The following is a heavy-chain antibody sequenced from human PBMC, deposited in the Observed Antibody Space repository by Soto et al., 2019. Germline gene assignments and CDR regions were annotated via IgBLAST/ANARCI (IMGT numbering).Heavy chain of an antibody. CDR2: ISTYNDNA. D-gene: IGHD2-2*01. CDR3: AREYCDSTSCFGPDY. CDR1: GYTSTSFG. Sequence: VASVKVSCKASGYTSTSFGISWVRQAPGQGLDWMGWISTYNDNAKYAQKVQGRITVTTDTSTSTAYMELRSLTFDDTAVYYCAREYCDSTSCFGPDYWGQGTLVTVSS. J-gene: IGHJ4*02. V-gene: IGHV1-18*01.